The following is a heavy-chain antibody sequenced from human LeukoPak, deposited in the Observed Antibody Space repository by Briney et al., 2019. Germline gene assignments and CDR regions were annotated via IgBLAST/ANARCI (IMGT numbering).Heavy chain of an antibody. J-gene: IGHJ4*02. CDR1: GFTFSSYW. D-gene: IGHD3-22*01. CDR2: IKQDGSDK. Sequence: SGGSLRLSCAASGFTFSSYWMSWVRQAPGKGLEWVANIKQDGSDKYYVDSVKGRFTISRDNSKNTLYLQMNSLRAEDTALYYCARELSPVVKYYFEYWGQGTLVTVSP. CDR3: ARELSPVVKYYFEY. V-gene: IGHV3-7*01.